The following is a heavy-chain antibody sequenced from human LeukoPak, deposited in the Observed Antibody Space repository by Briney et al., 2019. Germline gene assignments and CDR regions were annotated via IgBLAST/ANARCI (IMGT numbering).Heavy chain of an antibody. Sequence: PSETLSLTCTVSGGSIGIYYWNWIRQPAGKGLEWIGRIFTSGIANYNPSLKSRVTMSVDTSKDQFSLNLSSVTAADTAVYYCAREISGTYYNPLGYMDVWGKGTTVTVSS. D-gene: IGHD3-10*01. V-gene: IGHV4-4*07. CDR2: IFTSGIA. J-gene: IGHJ6*03. CDR3: AREISGTYYNPLGYMDV. CDR1: GGSIGIYY.